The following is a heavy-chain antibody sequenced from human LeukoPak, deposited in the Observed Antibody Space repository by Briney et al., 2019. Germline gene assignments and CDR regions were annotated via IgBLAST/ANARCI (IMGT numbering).Heavy chain of an antibody. CDR2: ISGSGDRT. D-gene: IGHD1-26*01. J-gene: IGHJ4*02. V-gene: IGHV3-23*01. CDR3: AKGRQWELPFDY. CDR1: GFTFSSYA. Sequence: PGGSPRLSCAASGFTFSSYAMSWVRQAPGKGLEWVSAISGSGDRTYYADSVRGRFTISRDNSKTTLYLQMNSLRVEDTAVYYCAKGRQWELPFDYWGQGTLVTVSS.